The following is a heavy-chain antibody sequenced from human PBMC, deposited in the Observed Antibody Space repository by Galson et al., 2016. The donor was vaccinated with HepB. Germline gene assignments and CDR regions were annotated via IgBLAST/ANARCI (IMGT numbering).Heavy chain of an antibody. CDR3: AKDPWNPDYATSDIRDQFDP. Sequence: SLRLSCAASGFSFSRYGMHWVRQAPGKGLEDVAVISYDGTNRYYANSVKGRFIISRDNTKNTLYLQMNSLRTEDTAVYYCAKDPWNPDYATSDIRDQFDPWGQGTLVTVSS. CDR1: GFSFSRYG. CDR2: ISYDGTNR. D-gene: IGHD2-8*01. J-gene: IGHJ5*02. V-gene: IGHV3-30*18.